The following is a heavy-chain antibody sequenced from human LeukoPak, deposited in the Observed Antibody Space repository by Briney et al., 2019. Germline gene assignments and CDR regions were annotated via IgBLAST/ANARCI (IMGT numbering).Heavy chain of an antibody. CDR3: ARLYGP. CDR1: GGSISGSSDY. V-gene: IGHV4-39*01. D-gene: IGHD3-10*01. CDR2: IYYSGST. J-gene: IGHJ4*02. Sequence: SETLSLTCTVSGGSISGSSDYWGWIRQPPGKGLEWIGSIYYSGSTYYNPSLKSRVTISVDTSKNQFSLKLNSVTATDTAVYYCARLYGPWGQGTLVTVSS.